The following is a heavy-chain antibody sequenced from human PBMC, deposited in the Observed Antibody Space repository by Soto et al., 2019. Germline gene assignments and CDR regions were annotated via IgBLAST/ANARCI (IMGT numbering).Heavy chain of an antibody. CDR2: FDPEDGET. CDR3: ATFRATVTPPFGSYYYYYYGMDV. V-gene: IGHV1-24*01. D-gene: IGHD4-4*01. CDR1: GYTLTELS. J-gene: IGHJ6*02. Sequence: ASVKVSCKVSGYTLTELSMHWVRQAPGKGLEWMGGFDPEDGETIYAQKFQGRVTMTEDTSTDTACMELSSLRSEDTAVYYCATFRATVTPPFGSYYYYYYGMDVWGQGTTVTVSS.